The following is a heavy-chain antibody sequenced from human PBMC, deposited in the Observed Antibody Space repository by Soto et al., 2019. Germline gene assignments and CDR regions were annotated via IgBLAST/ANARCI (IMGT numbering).Heavy chain of an antibody. J-gene: IGHJ4*02. CDR2: ISPDGSAR. Sequence: EMQLVESGGDLVQPGGSLRLSCAGSGFTFSNHWMGWVRQAPGKGLEWVANISPDGSARGHVDSVAGRFTIARDNAKNSLYLQMNSLRAEDTAVYHCAKAARGPLSSRSSDANHFDSWGQGTLVTVSS. CDR1: GFTFSNHW. CDR3: AKAARGPLSSRSSDANHFDS. V-gene: IGHV3-7*03. D-gene: IGHD6-13*01.